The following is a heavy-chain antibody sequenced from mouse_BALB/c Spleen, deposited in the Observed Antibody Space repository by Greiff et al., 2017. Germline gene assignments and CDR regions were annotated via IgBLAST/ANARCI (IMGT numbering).Heavy chain of an antibody. Sequence: QVQLQQPGAELVKPGASVKLSCKASVYTFTSYYMYWVKQRPGQGLEWIGGINPSNGGTNFNEKFKSKATLTVDKSSSTAYMQLSSLTSEDSAVYYCTRSGRFAYWGQGTLVTVSA. CDR2: INPSNGGT. J-gene: IGHJ3*01. CDR3: TRSGRFAY. CDR1: VYTFTSYY. D-gene: IGHD1-3*01. V-gene: IGHV1S81*02.